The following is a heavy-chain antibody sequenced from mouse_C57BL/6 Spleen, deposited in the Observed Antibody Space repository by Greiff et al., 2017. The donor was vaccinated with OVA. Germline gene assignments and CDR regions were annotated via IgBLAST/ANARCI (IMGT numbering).Heavy chain of an antibody. CDR2: INPSNGGT. CDR3: SRNDGSYWYFDV. D-gene: IGHD2-12*01. J-gene: IGHJ1*03. Sequence: QVQLQQSGTELVKPGASVKLSCKASGYTFTSYWMHWVKQRPGQGLEWIGNINPSNGGTNYNEKFKSKATLTVDKSSSTAYMQLSSLTSEDSAVYYCSRNDGSYWYFDVWGTGTTVTVSS. CDR1: GYTFTSYW. V-gene: IGHV1-53*01.